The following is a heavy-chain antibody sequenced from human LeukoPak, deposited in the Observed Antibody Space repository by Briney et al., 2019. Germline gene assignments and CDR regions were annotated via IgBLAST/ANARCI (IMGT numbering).Heavy chain of an antibody. V-gene: IGHV1-69*13. CDR3: ASLDVERFDP. D-gene: IGHD3/OR15-3a*01. CDR1: GGTFSSYA. Sequence: ASVKVSCKASGGTFSSYAISWVRQAPGQGLEWMGGIIPIFGTANYAQKFQGRVTITADESTSTAYMELSSLRSEDTAVYYCASLDVERFDPWGQGTLVTVSS. J-gene: IGHJ5*02. CDR2: IIPIFGTA.